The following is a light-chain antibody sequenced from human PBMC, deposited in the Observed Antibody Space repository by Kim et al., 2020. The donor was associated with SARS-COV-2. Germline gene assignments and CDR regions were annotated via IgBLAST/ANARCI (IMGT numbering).Light chain of an antibody. V-gene: IGKV3-15*01. J-gene: IGKJ2*01. CDR3: QQYHNWPYT. CDR2: AAS. CDR1: QRVTSN. Sequence: SVSPGERDTISCRARQRVTSNLAWYQQKPGQAPRILIYAASPRDTGIPARFSGSGSGTEFTLTITSLKSEDFAVYYCQQYHNWPYTFGQGTKMEI.